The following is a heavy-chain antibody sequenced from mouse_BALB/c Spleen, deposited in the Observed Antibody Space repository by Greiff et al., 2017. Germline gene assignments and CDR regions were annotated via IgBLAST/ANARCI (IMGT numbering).Heavy chain of an antibody. CDR1: GFSLTDYG. J-gene: IGHJ4*01. CDR2: IWGGGST. D-gene: IGHD2-3*01. V-gene: IGHV2-6-5*01. CDR3: AKPLYDGYYVGAMDY. Sequence: VKLMESGPGLVAPSQSLSITCTVSGFSLTDYGVSWIRQPPGKGLEWLGVIWGGGSTYYNSALKSRLSISKDNSKSQVFLKMNSLQTDDTAMYYCAKPLYDGYYVGAMDYWGQGTSVTVSS.